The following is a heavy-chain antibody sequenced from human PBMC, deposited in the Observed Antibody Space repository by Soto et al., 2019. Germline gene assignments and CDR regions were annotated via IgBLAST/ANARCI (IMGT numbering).Heavy chain of an antibody. V-gene: IGHV1-69*13. CDR3: ARDTYYYGSGSYEYFRI. J-gene: IGHJ4*02. Sequence: SVKVSCKASGGTYSSYAISWVRHAPGQGLEWMGGIIPIFGTANYAQKFQGRVTITADESTSTAYMELSSLRSEDTAVYYCARDTYYYGSGSYEYFRIWGQGTLVTLSS. D-gene: IGHD3-10*01. CDR1: GGTYSSYA. CDR2: IIPIFGTA.